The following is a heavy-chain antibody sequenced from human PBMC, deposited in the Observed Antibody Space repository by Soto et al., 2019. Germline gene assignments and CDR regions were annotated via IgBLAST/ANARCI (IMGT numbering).Heavy chain of an antibody. D-gene: IGHD1-20*01. Sequence: SETLSLTCAVSDYSISSNDCWGWIRQPPGKGLEWIAYVYYGVTTYYNPSLLSRVTLSLDTSKNQVSLNLSSVTAVDTAVYYCARARYQNTFDDLGQGTLVTVSS. J-gene: IGHJ4*02. CDR2: VYYGVTT. V-gene: IGHV4-28*01. CDR1: DYSISSNDC. CDR3: ARARYQNTFDD.